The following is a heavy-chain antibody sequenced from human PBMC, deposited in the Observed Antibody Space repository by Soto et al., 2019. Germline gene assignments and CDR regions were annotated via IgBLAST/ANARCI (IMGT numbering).Heavy chain of an antibody. V-gene: IGHV3-73*02. D-gene: IGHD5-12*01. J-gene: IGHJ4*02. Sequence: EVQLVESGGGLVQPGGSLKLSCAASGFTFSGSAMHWVRQASGKGLEWVGRIRSKVNSYATAYAASVKGRFTISRDDSKNTAYLQMNSLKTEDTAVYYCTASGYDTFVDYWGRGTLVTFSS. CDR3: TASGYDTFVDY. CDR1: GFTFSGSA. CDR2: IRSKVNSYAT.